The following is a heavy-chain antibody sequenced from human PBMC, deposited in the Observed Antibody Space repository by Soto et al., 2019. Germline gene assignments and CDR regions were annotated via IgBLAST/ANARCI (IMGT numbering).Heavy chain of an antibody. CDR1: GYPFTIYG. CDR3: ARDVASCLGVLIY. J-gene: IGHJ1*01. V-gene: IGHV1-18*04. D-gene: IGHD3-16*01. CDR2: INAHNGNT. Sequence: QVQLVQSGAEVKKPGASVKVACKASGYPFTIYGISWVRQAPGQGLEWMGWINAHNGNTNFARELKGRVTMTTDTYTSTAYMELRSITYDDKAVYYCARDVASCLGVLIYWGQVTRLTVSS.